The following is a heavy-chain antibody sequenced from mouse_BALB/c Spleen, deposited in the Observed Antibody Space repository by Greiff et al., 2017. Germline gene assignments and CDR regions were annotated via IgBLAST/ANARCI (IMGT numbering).Heavy chain of an antibody. J-gene: IGHJ2*01. V-gene: IGHV1S29*02. CDR1: GYTFTYYN. D-gene: IGHD2-14*01. CDR2: IYPYNGGT. CDR3: ARWNYRYYFDY. Sequence: VQLKESGPELVKPGASVKISCKASGYTFTYYNMHWVKQSHGKSLEWIGYIYPYNGGTGYNQKFKSKATLTVDNSSSTAYMELRSLTSEDSAVYYCARWNYRYYFDYWGQGTTLTVSS.